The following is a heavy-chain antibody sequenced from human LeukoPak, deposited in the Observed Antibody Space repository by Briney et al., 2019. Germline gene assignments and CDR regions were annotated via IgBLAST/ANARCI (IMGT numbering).Heavy chain of an antibody. CDR1: GFTFSSYG. CDR3: AKSLGATLFDY. V-gene: IGHV3-9*01. CDR2: ISWNSGSI. D-gene: IGHD1-26*01. Sequence: GGSLRLSCAASGFTFSSYGMHWVRQAPGKGLEWVSGISWNSGSIGYADSVKGRFTISRDNAKNSLYLQMNSLRAEDTALYYCAKSLGATLFDYWGQGTLVTVSS. J-gene: IGHJ4*02.